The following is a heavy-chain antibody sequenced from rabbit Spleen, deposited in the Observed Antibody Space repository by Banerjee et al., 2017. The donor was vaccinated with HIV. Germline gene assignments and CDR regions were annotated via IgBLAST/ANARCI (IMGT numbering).Heavy chain of an antibody. J-gene: IGHJ3*01. CDR1: GFTIGSYG. V-gene: IGHV1S7*01. D-gene: IGHD2-1*01. CDR3: ARGTGGAGDGFML. Sequence: QELVESGGGLVQPGESLKLSCTASGFTIGSYGINWVRQAPGKGLEWIGYIYPGFDIANYANSVKGRFTISRDNAQNTVFLQMPSLTAADTATYFCARGTGGAGDGFMLWGQGTLVTVS. CDR2: IYPGFDIA.